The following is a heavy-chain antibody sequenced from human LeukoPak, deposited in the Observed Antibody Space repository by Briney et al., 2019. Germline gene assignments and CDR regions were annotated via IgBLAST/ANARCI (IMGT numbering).Heavy chain of an antibody. CDR2: ISAYNGNT. J-gene: IGHJ4*02. D-gene: IGHD3-16*01. V-gene: IGHV1-18*01. CDR3: ASNDYYDYVWGSFDY. CDR1: GYTFTSYG. Sequence: ASVKVSCKASGYTFTSYGISWVRQAPGHRLEWMGWISAYNGNTNYAQKLQGRVTMTTDTSTSTAYMELRSLRSDDTAVYYCASNDYYDYVWGSFDYWGQGTLVTVSS.